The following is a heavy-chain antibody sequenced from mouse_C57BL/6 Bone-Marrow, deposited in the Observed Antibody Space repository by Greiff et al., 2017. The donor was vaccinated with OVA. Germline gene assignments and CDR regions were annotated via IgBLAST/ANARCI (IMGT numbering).Heavy chain of an antibody. Sequence: QVHVKQSGPELAKPGASVKISCKASGYAFSSSWMNWVKQRPGKGLEWIGRIYPGDGDTNYNGKFKGKATLTADKSSSTAYMQLSSLTSEDSAVYVCARGSNYPYYFDYWGQGTTLTVSS. D-gene: IGHD2-5*01. CDR2: IYPGDGDT. CDR1: GYAFSSSW. J-gene: IGHJ2*01. V-gene: IGHV1-82*01. CDR3: ARGSNYPYYFDY.